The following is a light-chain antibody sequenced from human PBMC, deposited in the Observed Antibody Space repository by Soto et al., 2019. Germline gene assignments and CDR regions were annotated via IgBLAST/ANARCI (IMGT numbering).Light chain of an antibody. CDR2: EVT. CDR1: SSDVGTYDD. J-gene: IGLJ1*01. CDR3: SSYTIGSTYV. Sequence: QSVLTQSASVSASPGQSITISCTGTSSDVGTYDDVSWYRQHPGKAPRLLIYEVTNRPSGVSNRFSGSKSGDTASLTISGLQAEDEGDYYCSSYTIGSTYVFGSGTKVTV. V-gene: IGLV2-14*01.